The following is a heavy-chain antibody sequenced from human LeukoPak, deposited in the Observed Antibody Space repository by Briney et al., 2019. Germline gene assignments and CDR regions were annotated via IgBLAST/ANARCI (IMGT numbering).Heavy chain of an antibody. J-gene: IGHJ4*02. Sequence: GASVKVSCKASGGTFSSYAISWVRQAPGQGLEWMGGIIPIFGTANYAQKSQGRVTITADESTSTAYMELSSLRSEDTAVYYCARTGGYSYGTLIFDYWGQGTLVTVSS. D-gene: IGHD5-18*01. V-gene: IGHV1-69*13. CDR2: IIPIFGTA. CDR1: GGTFSSYA. CDR3: ARTGGYSYGTLIFDY.